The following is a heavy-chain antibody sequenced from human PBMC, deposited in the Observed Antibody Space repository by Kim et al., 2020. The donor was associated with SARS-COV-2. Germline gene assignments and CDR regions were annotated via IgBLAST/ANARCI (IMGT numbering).Heavy chain of an antibody. Sequence: SETLSLTCSVSGASVGSGSYFWSWVRQPPGKGLEWIGYISDSGSTSYNPSLKSRVTISLDSSESQFSLKVKSVSAADTAVYYCARVSTVWAFFDYWVQG. CDR1: GASVGSGSYF. V-gene: IGHV4-30-4*01. CDR2: ISDSGST. D-gene: IGHD1-20*01. J-gene: IGHJ4*02. CDR3: ARVSTVWAFFDY.